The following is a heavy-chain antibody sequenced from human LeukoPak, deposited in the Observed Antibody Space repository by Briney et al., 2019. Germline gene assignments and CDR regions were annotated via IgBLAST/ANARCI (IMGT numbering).Heavy chain of an antibody. CDR3: ARSAKWLVPFDY. V-gene: IGHV4-34*01. CDR2: INHSGST. J-gene: IGHJ4*02. Sequence: PSETLSLTCAIYGGSFSGYYWGWIRQPPGKGLEWIGEINHSGSTNYNPSLKSRVTISVDTSKNQFSLKLSSVTAADTAVYYCARSAKWLVPFDYWGQGTLVTVSS. CDR1: GGSFSGYY. D-gene: IGHD6-19*01.